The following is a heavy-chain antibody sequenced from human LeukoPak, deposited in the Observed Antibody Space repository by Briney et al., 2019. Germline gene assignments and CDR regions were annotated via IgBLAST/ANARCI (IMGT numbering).Heavy chain of an antibody. CDR3: SSTASDCGLDCYSYFDY. D-gene: IGHD2-21*02. V-gene: IGHV3-23*01. CDR2: IRFNGGRS. Sequence: PGGSLRLSCAASGFTFSTYSMSWVRQAAGMVLEWTSRIRFNGGRSSYADYVYDGFIIIRDDTKNTLFLQLDSLRAADTAFYYCSSTASDCGLDCYSYFDYWGQGILVTVSS. CDR1: GFTFSTYS. J-gene: IGHJ4*02.